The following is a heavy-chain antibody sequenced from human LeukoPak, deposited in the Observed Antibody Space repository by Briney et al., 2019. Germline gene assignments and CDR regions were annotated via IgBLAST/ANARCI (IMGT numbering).Heavy chain of an antibody. CDR2: INHSGST. Sequence: PGGSLRLSCAASGFTVSSNYMSWIRQPPGKGLEWIGEINHSGSTNYNPSLKSRVTISVDTSKNQFSLKLSSVTAADTAVYYCARRESSGWSVWFDPWGQGTLVTVSS. J-gene: IGHJ5*02. D-gene: IGHD6-19*01. CDR1: GFTVSSNY. V-gene: IGHV4-34*01. CDR3: ARRESSGWSVWFDP.